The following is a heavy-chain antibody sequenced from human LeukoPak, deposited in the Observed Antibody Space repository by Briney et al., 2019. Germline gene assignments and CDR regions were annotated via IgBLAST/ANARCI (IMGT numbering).Heavy chain of an antibody. CDR3: ARDYELSPYYYYGMDV. J-gene: IGHJ6*02. CDR2: INTNTGNP. Sequence: ASVKVSYKASGYTFTSYAMNWVRQAPGQGLEWMGWINTNTGNPTYAQGFTGRFVFSLDTSVSTAYLQISSLKAEDTAVYYCARDYELSPYYYYGMDVWGQGTTVTVSS. V-gene: IGHV7-4-1*02. D-gene: IGHD1-26*01. CDR1: GYTFTSYA.